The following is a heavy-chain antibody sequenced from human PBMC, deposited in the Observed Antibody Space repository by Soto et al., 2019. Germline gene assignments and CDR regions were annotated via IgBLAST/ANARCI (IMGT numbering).Heavy chain of an antibody. V-gene: IGHV3-33*01. J-gene: IGHJ6*02. CDR2: IWYDGSNK. CDR3: ARAYRSSSPRGDGMDV. D-gene: IGHD6-13*01. CDR1: GFTFSSYG. Sequence: GGSLRLSCAASGFTFSSYGMHWVRQAPGKGLEWVAVIWYDGSNKYYADSVKGRFTISRDNSKNTLYLQMNSLRAEDTAVYYCARAYRSSSPRGDGMDVWGQGTTVTVSS.